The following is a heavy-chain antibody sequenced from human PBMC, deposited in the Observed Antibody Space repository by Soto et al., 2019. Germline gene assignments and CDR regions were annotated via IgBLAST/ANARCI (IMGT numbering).Heavy chain of an antibody. CDR1: GYTLTGYG. V-gene: IGHV1-18*01. J-gene: IGHJ2*01. CDR2: ISAYNANT. D-gene: IGHD1-20*01. Sequence: QVHLVQSGAEVKKPGASVKVSCKASGYTLTGYGITWVRQAPGQGLEWMGSISAYNANTNYAQKLQGRLTMTTDTSTSTAYMELRSLTSDDTAVYYCARAVFRYFDLWGRGTLVSVSS. CDR3: ARAVFRYFDL.